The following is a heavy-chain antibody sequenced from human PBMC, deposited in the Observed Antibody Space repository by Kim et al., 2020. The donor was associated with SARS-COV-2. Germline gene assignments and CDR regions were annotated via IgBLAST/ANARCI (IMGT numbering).Heavy chain of an antibody. CDR3: ARDSGDPLKQLVHFDY. CDR1: GFTFSSYG. CDR2: IWYDGSNK. Sequence: GGSLRLSCAASGFTFSSYGMHWVRQAPGKGLEWVAVIWYDGSNKYYADSVKGRFTISRDNSKNTLYLQMNSLRAEDTAVYYCARDSGDPLKQLVHFDYWGQGTLVTVSS. J-gene: IGHJ4*02. D-gene: IGHD6-6*01. V-gene: IGHV3-33*01.